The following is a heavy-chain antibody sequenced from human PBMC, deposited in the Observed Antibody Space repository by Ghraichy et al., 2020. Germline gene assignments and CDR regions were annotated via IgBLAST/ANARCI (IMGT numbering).Heavy chain of an antibody. CDR2: IYYSGST. CDR1: GGSISSGSYY. V-gene: IGHV4-39*01. J-gene: IGHJ5*02. CDR3: VGEYYDILTGYYMGDWFDP. Sequence: SETLSLTCIVSGGSISSGSYYWGWIRQPPGKGLEWIGSIYYSGSTYYNPSLKSRVTISVDTSKNQFSLKLSSVTAADTAVYYCVGEYYDILTGYYMGDWFDPWGQGTLVTVSS. D-gene: IGHD3-9*01.